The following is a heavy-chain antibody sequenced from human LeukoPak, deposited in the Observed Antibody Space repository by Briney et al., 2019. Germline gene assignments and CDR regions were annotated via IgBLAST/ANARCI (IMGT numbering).Heavy chain of an antibody. CDR1: GDSIRRDNYY. Sequence: PSQTLSLTCTVSGDSIRRDNYYWSWLRQFPGKGLEWIGYIYYDGSTYYNPSLKSRLIISIDTSKNYFSLNLISMTAADTAIYYCARLYGSGTNYFEYWGQGALVTVSS. CDR2: IYYDGST. J-gene: IGHJ4*02. D-gene: IGHD3-10*01. V-gene: IGHV4-31*03. CDR3: ARLYGSGTNYFEY.